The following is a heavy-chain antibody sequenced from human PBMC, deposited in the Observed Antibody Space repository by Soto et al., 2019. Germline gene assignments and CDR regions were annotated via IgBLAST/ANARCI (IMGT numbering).Heavy chain of an antibody. D-gene: IGHD3-22*01. V-gene: IGHV4-39*01. J-gene: IGHJ4*02. CDR1: GGSISSSSYY. Sequence: PSETLSLTCAVSGGSISSSSYYWGWIRQPPGRGLEWIGSIYYSGSTSYNPSLKSRVTISVDTSKNQFSLKLSSVTAADTAVYYCARLNYYDSGGSYDYWGQGTLVTVSS. CDR2: IYYSGST. CDR3: ARLNYYDSGGSYDY.